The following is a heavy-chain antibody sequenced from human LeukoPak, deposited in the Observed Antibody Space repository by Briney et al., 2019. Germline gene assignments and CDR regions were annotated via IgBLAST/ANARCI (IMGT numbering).Heavy chain of an antibody. Sequence: GGSLRLSCAASGFTFSSYTMNWVRQPPGKGLEWVSNIGTSTTTIYYADSVKGRFTISRDNAKNSLYLQMNSLRADDTAVYYCARFAAGGSYYYYMDIWGKGTTVTVSS. CDR2: IGTSTTTI. CDR1: GFTFSSYT. D-gene: IGHD6-25*01. J-gene: IGHJ6*03. V-gene: IGHV3-48*01. CDR3: ARFAAGGSYYYYMDI.